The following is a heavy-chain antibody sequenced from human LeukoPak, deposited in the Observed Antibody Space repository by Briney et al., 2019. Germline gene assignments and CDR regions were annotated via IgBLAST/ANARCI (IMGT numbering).Heavy chain of an antibody. CDR3: ARGLRGFTRYFDRLPCDY. CDR2: ISYDGSNK. CDR1: GFTFSSYA. D-gene: IGHD3-9*01. V-gene: IGHV3-30*04. J-gene: IGHJ4*02. Sequence: PGRSLRLSCAASGFTFSSYAMHWVRQAPGKGLEWVAVISYDGSNKYYADSVKGRFTISRDNSKNTLYLQMNSLRAEDTAVYYCARGLRGFTRYFDRLPCDYWGQGTLVTVSS.